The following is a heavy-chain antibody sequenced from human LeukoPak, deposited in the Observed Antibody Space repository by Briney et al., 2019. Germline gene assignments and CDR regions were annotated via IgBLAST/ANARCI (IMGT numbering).Heavy chain of an antibody. CDR1: GYTFTEYG. Sequence: ASVKVSCKASGYTFTEYGITWVRQAPGQGLEWMGWISVHNGKTHYAEKLQGRVTMTTDTSTSTAYMELRSLRSDDTAVYYCSIIAVGFDYWGQGTLVTVSS. V-gene: IGHV1-18*01. J-gene: IGHJ4*02. CDR2: ISVHNGKT. D-gene: IGHD6-19*01. CDR3: SIIAVGFDY.